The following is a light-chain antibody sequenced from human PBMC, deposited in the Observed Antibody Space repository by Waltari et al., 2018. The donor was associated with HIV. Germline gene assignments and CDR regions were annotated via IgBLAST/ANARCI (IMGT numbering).Light chain of an antibody. J-gene: IGLJ2*01. V-gene: IGLV1-51*01. CDR1: SSNIGVNY. CDR3: VSWDSSLRGVL. CDR2: DKK. Sequence: QSVLTQPPSLSAAPGQKVSITCSGSSSNIGVNYVSWYQQFPRTAPKLLIYDKKERPSGIPDRFSGSKSGTSATLDITGLRTGDEADYYCVSWDSSLRGVLFGGGTKLTVL.